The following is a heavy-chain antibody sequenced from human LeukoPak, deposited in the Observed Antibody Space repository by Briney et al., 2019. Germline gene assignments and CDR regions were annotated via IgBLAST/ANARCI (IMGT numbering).Heavy chain of an antibody. D-gene: IGHD3-22*01. CDR3: AAASNYYDRSNYYSYAMDV. J-gene: IGHJ6*02. Sequence: GGSLRLSCAASGFTFSDYYMSWIRQAPGKGLEWVSYISSSSSYTNYADSVKGRFTISRDNAKSSLYLQMNSLRSEDTAVYYCAAASNYYDRSNYYSYAMDVWGQGTTVTVSS. CDR2: ISSSSSYT. CDR1: GFTFSDYY. V-gene: IGHV3-11*03.